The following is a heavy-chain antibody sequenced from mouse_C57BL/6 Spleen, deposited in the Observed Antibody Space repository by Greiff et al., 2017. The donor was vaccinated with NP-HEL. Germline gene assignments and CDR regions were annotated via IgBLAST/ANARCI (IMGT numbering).Heavy chain of an antibody. J-gene: IGHJ4*01. CDR3: ARTYYGSYAMDY. D-gene: IGHD1-1*01. V-gene: IGHV3-1*01. CDR1: GYSITSGYD. CDR2: ISYSGST. Sequence: EVQLQQSGPGMVKPSQSLSLTCTVTGYSITSGYDWHWIRHFPGNKLEWMGYISYSGSTNYNPSLKSRISITHDTSKNHFFLKLNSVTTEDTATYYCARTYYGSYAMDYWGQGTSVTVSS.